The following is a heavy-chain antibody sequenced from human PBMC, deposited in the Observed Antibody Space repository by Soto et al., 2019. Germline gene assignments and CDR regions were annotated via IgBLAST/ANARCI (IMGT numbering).Heavy chain of an antibody. V-gene: IGHV3-23*01. Sequence: EVQLLESGGGLVQPGGSLRLSCAASGFTFSSYALSWVRQAPGKGLEWVSVISGSGGSTYYADSVKGRFTISRDNAKNTRNLQMNSLRADDTAVYYCAKSSGWFHPFDYWGQGTLVTVSS. CDR1: GFTFSSYA. CDR2: ISGSGGST. CDR3: AKSSGWFHPFDY. D-gene: IGHD6-19*01. J-gene: IGHJ4*02.